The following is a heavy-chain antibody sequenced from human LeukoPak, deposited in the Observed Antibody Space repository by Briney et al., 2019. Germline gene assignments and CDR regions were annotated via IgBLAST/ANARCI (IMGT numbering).Heavy chain of an antibody. CDR1: GGSMSSYY. V-gene: IGHV4-59*08. D-gene: IGHD5-24*01. J-gene: IGHJ4*02. Sequence: PSETLSLTCTVSGGSMSSYYWSWIRQPPGKGLEWIGYIYYSGSTKYNPSLKSRVTISVDTSKNQFSLKLSSVTAADTAVYYCAGGARAGYNLEPLDYWGQGTLVTVSS. CDR3: AGGARAGYNLEPLDY. CDR2: IYYSGST.